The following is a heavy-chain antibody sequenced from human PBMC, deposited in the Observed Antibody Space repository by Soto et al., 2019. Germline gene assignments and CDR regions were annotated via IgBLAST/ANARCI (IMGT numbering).Heavy chain of an antibody. Sequence: GGPLRLSCAASGFTFSRYAVSWVHQAPGKVLEWVSVFDGSVGHTYYANSVKGRFALSSDNAKKTLFLQMNSLKAEDTAVYFCAKHLQYDSGWPHDHWGLGTLVTV. V-gene: IGHV3-23*01. D-gene: IGHD6-19*01. CDR2: FDGSVGHT. CDR3: AKHLQYDSGWPHDH. J-gene: IGHJ4*02. CDR1: GFTFSRYA.